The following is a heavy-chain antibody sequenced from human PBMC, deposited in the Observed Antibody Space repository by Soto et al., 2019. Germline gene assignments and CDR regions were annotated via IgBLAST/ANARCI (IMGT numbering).Heavy chain of an antibody. Sequence: ETLSLTCTVSGGSISSSSYYWGWIRQPPGKGLEWIGSIYCSGSTYYNPSLKSRVTISVDTSKNQFSLKLSSVTAADTAVYYCARQAWGMVRGVIWWFDPWGQGTLVTVSS. CDR2: IYCSGST. CDR1: GGSISSSSYY. D-gene: IGHD3-10*01. CDR3: ARQAWGMVRGVIWWFDP. J-gene: IGHJ5*02. V-gene: IGHV4-39*01.